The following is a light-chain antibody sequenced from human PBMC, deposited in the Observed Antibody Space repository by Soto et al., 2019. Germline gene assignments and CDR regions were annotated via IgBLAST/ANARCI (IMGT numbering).Light chain of an antibody. CDR1: SSNIGSNT. J-gene: IGLJ1*01. Sequence: QAVVTQPPSASGTPGQRVTISCSGSSSNIGSNTVNWYRQLPGTAPKLLIYSNNQRPSGVPDRFSGSKSGTSASLAISGLQSEDEADYYCAAWDDSLNGHYVFGTGTKLTVL. CDR3: AAWDDSLNGHYV. CDR2: SNN. V-gene: IGLV1-44*01.